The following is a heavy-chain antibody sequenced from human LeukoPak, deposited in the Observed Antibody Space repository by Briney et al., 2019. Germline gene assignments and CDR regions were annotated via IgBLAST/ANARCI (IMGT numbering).Heavy chain of an antibody. V-gene: IGHV1-18*01. Sequence: ASVKVSCKASGYTFTIYDITWVRQAPGQGLEWMGWITTNNGNTNYAQKFQGRVTMTTDTSTSTAYMELRSLRSDDTAVYYCARVLGSRHYYESTGYLDYWGQGTLVTVSS. J-gene: IGHJ4*02. CDR1: GYTFTIYD. CDR2: ITTNNGNT. D-gene: IGHD3-22*01. CDR3: ARVLGSRHYYESTGYLDY.